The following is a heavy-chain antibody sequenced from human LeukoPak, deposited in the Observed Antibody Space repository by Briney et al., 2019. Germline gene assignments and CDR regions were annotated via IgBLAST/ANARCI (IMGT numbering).Heavy chain of an antibody. Sequence: SETLSLTCTVSGGSLSDSYWSWIRQPARKGLEWIGRIYTTGHTNYNPSLKSRVAMSVDTSKNQFSLDLTSVTAADAAVYYCARDCSGGTCYLGVLDYWGQGILVTVSS. CDR2: IYTTGHT. V-gene: IGHV4-4*07. J-gene: IGHJ4*02. CDR1: GGSLSDSY. CDR3: ARDCSGGTCYLGVLDY. D-gene: IGHD2-15*01.